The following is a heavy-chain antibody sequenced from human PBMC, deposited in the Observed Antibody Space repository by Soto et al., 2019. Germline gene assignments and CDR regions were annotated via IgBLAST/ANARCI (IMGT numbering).Heavy chain of an antibody. CDR1: GFSFSNSW. Sequence: EVHLVESGGGLVKPGGSLRVSCAASGFSFSNSWMNWVRQAPGKGLEWVGRVRSNSDGGTADYAAPVKGRFLISRDDSQNTLHLQMYSLPTEDTAVYYCATPGYNSGYYRAYWGRGTMVTVSS. D-gene: IGHD3-22*01. CDR2: VRSNSDGGTA. J-gene: IGHJ4*02. V-gene: IGHV3-15*07. CDR3: ATPGYNSGYYRAY.